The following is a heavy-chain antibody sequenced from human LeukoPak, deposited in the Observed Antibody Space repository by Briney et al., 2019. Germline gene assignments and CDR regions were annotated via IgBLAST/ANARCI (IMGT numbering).Heavy chain of an antibody. CDR1: GYTFTSYG. CDR3: ARDSYLIYEYAFDI. D-gene: IGHD3-16*01. V-gene: IGHV1-18*01. J-gene: IGHJ3*02. Sequence: GASVKVSCKASGYTFTSYGISWVRQAPGQGLEWMGWISAYNGNTNYAQKLQGRVTMTTDTSTSTVYMELSSLRSEDTAVYYCARDSYLIYEYAFDIWGQGTMVTVSS. CDR2: ISAYNGNT.